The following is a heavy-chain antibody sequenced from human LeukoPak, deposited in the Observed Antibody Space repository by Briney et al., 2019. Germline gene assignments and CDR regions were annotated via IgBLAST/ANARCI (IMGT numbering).Heavy chain of an antibody. CDR2: ISSSSSYI. Sequence: PGGSLRLSCAASGFTFSSYIMNWVRQAPGKGLEWVSSISSSSSYIYYADSVKGRFTISRDNAKNSLYLQMNSLRAEDTAVYYCARGVTMIVVVTAYDYWGQGTLVTVSS. CDR3: ARGVTMIVVVTAYDY. CDR1: GFTFSSYI. D-gene: IGHD3-22*01. V-gene: IGHV3-21*01. J-gene: IGHJ4*02.